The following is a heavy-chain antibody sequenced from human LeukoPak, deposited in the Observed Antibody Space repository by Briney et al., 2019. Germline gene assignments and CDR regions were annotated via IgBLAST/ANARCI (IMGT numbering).Heavy chain of an antibody. J-gene: IGHJ6*02. V-gene: IGHV3-30*03. CDR2: ISYDGSNK. CDR1: GFTFSSYG. Sequence: GGSLRLSCAASGFTFSSYGMHWVRQAPGKGREWVAVISYDGSNKYYADSVKGRFTISRDNAKNSLYLQMNSLRAEDTAVYYCARDVGATRYYYYGMDVWGQGTTVTVSS. D-gene: IGHD1-26*01. CDR3: ARDVGATRYYYYGMDV.